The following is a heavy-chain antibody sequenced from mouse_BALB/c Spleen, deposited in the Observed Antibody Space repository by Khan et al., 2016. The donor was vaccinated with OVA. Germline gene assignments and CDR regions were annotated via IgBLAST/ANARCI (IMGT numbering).Heavy chain of an antibody. CDR3: ARDRIDY. V-gene: IGHV1-7*01. CDR2: INPTSGYT. CDR1: GYTFTSYW. Sequence: QVQLKQSGAELAKPGASVKMSCTASGYTFTSYWMHWIKQRPGQGLEWIGYINPTSGYTDYNQKFKDKATLTADKSSSTAYMQLSSLTSDDSAVDYCARDRIDYWGQGTARTVSS. J-gene: IGHJ2*01.